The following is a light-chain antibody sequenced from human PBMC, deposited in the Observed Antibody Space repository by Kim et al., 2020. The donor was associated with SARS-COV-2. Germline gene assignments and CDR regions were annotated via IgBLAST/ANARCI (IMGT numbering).Light chain of an antibody. V-gene: IGKV1-8*01. CDR1: QGISSY. CDR3: QQYYSYPLT. J-gene: IGKJ4*01. CDR2: AAS. Sequence: ASTGDRGTITCRASQGISSYLAWYQQKPGKAPKLLIYAASTLQSGVPSRFSGSGSGTDFPLTISCLQSEDFATYYCQQYYSYPLTFGGGTKVDIK.